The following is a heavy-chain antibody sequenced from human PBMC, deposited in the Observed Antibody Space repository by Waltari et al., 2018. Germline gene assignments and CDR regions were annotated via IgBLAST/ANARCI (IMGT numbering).Heavy chain of an antibody. J-gene: IGHJ4*02. CDR1: GFTFSNFA. Sequence: EVQLLESGGDLVQPGGSLRLSCTASGFTFSNFAMSWVRQAPGKGLGWVSKISHGGDRTYYADSVKGRFSVSKDNSKNTVYLQMNSLRVEDTAVYYCAQGGFGYWGQGTLVTVSS. D-gene: IGHD3-10*01. CDR2: ISHGGDRT. V-gene: IGHV3-23*01. CDR3: AQGGFGY.